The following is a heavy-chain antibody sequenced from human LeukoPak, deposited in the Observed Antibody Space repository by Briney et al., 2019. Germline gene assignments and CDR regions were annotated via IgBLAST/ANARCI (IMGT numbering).Heavy chain of an antibody. D-gene: IGHD5-18*01. CDR2: LSSSGSAF. CDR1: GFTFRSYE. CDR3: AKGTLPRGYRYGYDLYYFDY. J-gene: IGHJ4*02. V-gene: IGHV3-48*03. Sequence: PGGSLRLSCEDSGFTFRSYEMNWVRQAPGKGLEWIAYLSSSGSAFSYADSVKGRFTIARDNAKNSLYLQMNSLRAEDTAVYYCAKGTLPRGYRYGYDLYYFDYWGQGTLVTVSS.